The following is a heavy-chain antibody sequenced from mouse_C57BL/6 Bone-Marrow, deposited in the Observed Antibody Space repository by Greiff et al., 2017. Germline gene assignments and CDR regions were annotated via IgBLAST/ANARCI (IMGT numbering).Heavy chain of an antibody. J-gene: IGHJ2*01. CDR3: ARDYYSNYSYFDY. CDR2: ISSGSSTI. D-gene: IGHD2-5*01. Sequence: EVHLVESGGGLVKPGGSLKLSCAASGFTFSDYGMHWVRQAPEKGLEWVAYISSGSSTIYYADTVKGRFTISRDNAKNTLFLQMTSLRSEDTAMYYCARDYYSNYSYFDYWGQGTTLTVSS. CDR1: GFTFSDYG. V-gene: IGHV5-17*01.